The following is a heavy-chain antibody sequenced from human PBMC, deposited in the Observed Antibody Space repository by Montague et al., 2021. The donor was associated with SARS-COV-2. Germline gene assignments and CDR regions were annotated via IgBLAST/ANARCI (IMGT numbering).Heavy chain of an antibody. CDR1: GDSISDYY. CDR3: ARTSRGSCYFYGVDV. V-gene: IGHV4-59*01. D-gene: IGHD3-10*01. Sequence: SETLSLTCTVSGDSISDYYWSWIQQPPGMGLEWIGYIFRSGATNYNPPLKSRVIISLDTSKSQFSLRLSSVTAADTAIYYCARTSRGSCYFYGVDVWGQGTTVTVSS. CDR2: IFRSGAT. J-gene: IGHJ6*02.